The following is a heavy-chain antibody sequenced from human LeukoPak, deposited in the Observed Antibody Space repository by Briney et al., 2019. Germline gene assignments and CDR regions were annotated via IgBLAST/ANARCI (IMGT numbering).Heavy chain of an antibody. CDR3: ASPSGGSIRDDAFDI. Sequence: ASVKVSCKASGYTFTSYAMHWVRQAPGQRLEWMGWINAGNGNTKYSQKFQGRVTITRDTSASTAYMELSSLRSEDTAVYYCASPSGGSIRDDAFDIWGQGTMVTVSS. V-gene: IGHV1-3*01. CDR1: GYTFTSYA. CDR2: INAGNGNT. J-gene: IGHJ3*02. D-gene: IGHD2-15*01.